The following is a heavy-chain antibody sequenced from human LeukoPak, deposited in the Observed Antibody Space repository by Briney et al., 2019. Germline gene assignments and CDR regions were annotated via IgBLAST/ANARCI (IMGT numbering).Heavy chain of an antibody. J-gene: IGHJ4*02. D-gene: IGHD3-16*01. Sequence: SETLSLTCAVYGGSFSGYYWSWIRQPPGKGLEWIGEINHSGSTNYNPSLKSRVTISVDTSKNQFPLKLSSVTAADTAVYYCARAGVSHFKCIDYWGQGTLVTVSS. CDR3: ARAGVSHFKCIDY. CDR1: GGSFSGYY. CDR2: INHSGST. V-gene: IGHV4-34*01.